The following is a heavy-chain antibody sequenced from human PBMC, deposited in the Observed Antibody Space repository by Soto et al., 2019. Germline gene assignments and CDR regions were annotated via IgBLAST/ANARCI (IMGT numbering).Heavy chain of an antibody. J-gene: IGHJ4*02. CDR1: GFTFSSYS. CDR2: ISSSSSTI. D-gene: IGHD2-15*01. CDR3: ARELGYCSGGSCYPHGPSRDYGDYALDY. V-gene: IGHV3-48*01. Sequence: EVQLVESGGGLVQPGGSLRLSCAASGFTFSSYSMNWVRQAPGKGLEWVSYISSSSSTIYYADSVKGRFTISRDNAKNSLYLQMNSLRAEDTAVYYCARELGYCSGGSCYPHGPSRDYGDYALDYWGQGTLVTVSS.